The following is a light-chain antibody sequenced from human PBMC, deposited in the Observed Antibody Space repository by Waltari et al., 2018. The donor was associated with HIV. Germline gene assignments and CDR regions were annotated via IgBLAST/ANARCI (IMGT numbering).Light chain of an antibody. Sequence: QSVLTQPPSVSEAPRQRVTISCSGSSSNIGNNAVNWYQPLPGTAPKLLIYYDDLLPSGVSDRFSGPKSGTSASLAISGLQSEDEADYYCAAWDDSLNGWVFGGGTKLTVL. CDR3: AAWDDSLNGWV. CDR1: SSNIGNNA. V-gene: IGLV1-36*01. J-gene: IGLJ3*02. CDR2: YDD.